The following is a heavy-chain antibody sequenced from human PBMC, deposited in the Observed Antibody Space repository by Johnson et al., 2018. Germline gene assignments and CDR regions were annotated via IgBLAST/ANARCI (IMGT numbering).Heavy chain of an antibody. J-gene: IGHJ6*02. Sequence: QVQLVQSGGGLVKPGGSLRLSCAASGFTFSTYSMNWVRQAPGKGLEWVATIRQDGSQTYYADSVKGRFTITRDNSKNTLYLQMNSLRAEDTALYYCAKDMTYGSGSSSLGLDVWGQGTTVTVSS. V-gene: IGHV3-30*02. CDR3: AKDMTYGSGSSSLGLDV. CDR1: GFTFSTYS. CDR2: IRQDGSQT. D-gene: IGHD3-10*01.